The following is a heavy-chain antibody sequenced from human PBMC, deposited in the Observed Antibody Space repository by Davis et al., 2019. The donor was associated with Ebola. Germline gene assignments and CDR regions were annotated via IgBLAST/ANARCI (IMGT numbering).Heavy chain of an antibody. V-gene: IGHV1-2*06. CDR2: INPNSGGT. J-gene: IGHJ4*02. CDR1: GYTFTSYA. Sequence: ASVKVSCKASGYTFTSYAMNWVRQAPGQGLEWMGRINPNSGGTNYAQKFQGRVTMTRDTSISTAYMELSRLRSDDTAVYYCAREGHSYGSYYFDYWGQGTLVTVSS. D-gene: IGHD5-18*01. CDR3: AREGHSYGSYYFDY.